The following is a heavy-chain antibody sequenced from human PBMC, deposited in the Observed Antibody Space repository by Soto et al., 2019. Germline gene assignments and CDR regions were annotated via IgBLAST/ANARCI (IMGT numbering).Heavy chain of an antibody. V-gene: IGHV4-39*01. J-gene: IGHJ5*02. CDR3: ARLNKPGWFDP. CDR1: GGSIISSNYY. Sequence: PSETLSLTCTVSGGSIISSNYYWAWIRQPPGTGLEWIGTIYYTGSTYYNPSLKSRITMSVDTSKNQFSLRLSSVTAADTAVYYCARLNKPGWFDPWGKGTLVTVSS. CDR2: IYYTGST.